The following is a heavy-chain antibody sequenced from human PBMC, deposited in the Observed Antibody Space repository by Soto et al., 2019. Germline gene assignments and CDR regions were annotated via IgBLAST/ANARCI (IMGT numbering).Heavy chain of an antibody. Sequence: QVQLVESGGGVVQPGRSLRLSCAASGFTFSSYGMHWVRQAPGKGLEWVAVIWYDGSNKYYADSVKGRFTISRDNSKKTVCLQMNSLRAEDTAVYYGARGGYSKEYNWVDPWGQGTLVTVSS. CDR1: GFTFSSYG. CDR3: ARGGYSKEYNWVDP. D-gene: IGHD4-4*01. CDR2: IWYDGSNK. V-gene: IGHV3-33*01. J-gene: IGHJ5*02.